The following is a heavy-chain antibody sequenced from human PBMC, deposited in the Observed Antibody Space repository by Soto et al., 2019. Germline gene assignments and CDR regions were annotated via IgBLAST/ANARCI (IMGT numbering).Heavy chain of an antibody. D-gene: IGHD3-22*01. Sequence: QVQLVQSGAEVQKPGSSVKVSCKASGGTFSSYAISWVRQAPGQGLEWMGGIIPIFGTANYAQKFQGRVTITADESTSTAYMELSSLRSEDTAVYYCARDYYDSSGYYWDYYYYGMDVWGQGTTVTVSS. CDR2: IIPIFGTA. V-gene: IGHV1-69*01. J-gene: IGHJ6*02. CDR3: ARDYYDSSGYYWDYYYYGMDV. CDR1: GGTFSSYA.